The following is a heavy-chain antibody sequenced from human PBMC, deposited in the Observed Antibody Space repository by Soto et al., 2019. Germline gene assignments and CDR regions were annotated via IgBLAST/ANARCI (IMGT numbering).Heavy chain of an antibody. J-gene: IGHJ4*02. V-gene: IGHV3-23*01. CDR2: ISATCDGT. D-gene: IGHD3-16*01. CDR1: GFRFSNYA. CDR3: GKGRGGGGNYAFYFEF. Sequence: GGSLRLSCAASGFRFSNYAMSWVRQAPGKGLECVSLISATCDGTSYANSVNGRFTISRYNSHNTLYLQLHSMTAEDTAVYYCGKGRGGGGNYAFYFEFWGQGAQVTVSS.